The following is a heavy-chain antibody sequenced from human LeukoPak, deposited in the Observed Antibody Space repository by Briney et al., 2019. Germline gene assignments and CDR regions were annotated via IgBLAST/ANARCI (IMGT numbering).Heavy chain of an antibody. CDR2: ISWNSGSI. D-gene: IGHD3-10*01. CDR1: GFTFDDYA. Sequence: GGSLRLSCAASGFTFDDYAMHWVRQAPGKGLEWVSGISWNSGSIGYADSVKGRFTTSRDNAKNSLYLQMNSLRAEDTALYYCAKDTSLYGSGSHWGQGTLVTVSS. CDR3: AKDTSLYGSGSH. J-gene: IGHJ4*02. V-gene: IGHV3-9*01.